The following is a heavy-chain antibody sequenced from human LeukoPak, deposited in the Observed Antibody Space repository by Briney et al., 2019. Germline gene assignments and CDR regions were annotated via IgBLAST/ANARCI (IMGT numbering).Heavy chain of an antibody. J-gene: IGHJ4*02. CDR2: ISGSGGST. Sequence: GGSLRLSCAASGFTFSSYAMSWVRQAPAKGLEGVAAISGSGGSTYYADSVKGRFTISRDNSKNTLDLQMNSLKAEDTAVYYCAKADRRIIVLIVCANDYWGQGTLVTVSS. CDR3: AKADRRIIVLIVCANDY. V-gene: IGHV3-23*01. D-gene: IGHD2-8*01. CDR1: GFTFSSYA.